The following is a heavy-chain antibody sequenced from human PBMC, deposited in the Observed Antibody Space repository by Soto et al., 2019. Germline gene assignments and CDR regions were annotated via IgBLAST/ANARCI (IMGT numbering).Heavy chain of an antibody. V-gene: IGHV4-59*12. D-gene: IGHD1-26*01. CDR3: VRVGVGIGNHFDS. J-gene: IGHJ4*02. CDR1: NGSISGFY. Sequence: PSETLSLTCSVSNGSISGFYWTWIRQPPGKILEWIGYIHYSGRTDYNPSLTSRATMSVDTSKNQFSLNLKSITAADTAVYYCVRVGVGIGNHFDSWGRGPMITFSS. CDR2: IHYSGRT.